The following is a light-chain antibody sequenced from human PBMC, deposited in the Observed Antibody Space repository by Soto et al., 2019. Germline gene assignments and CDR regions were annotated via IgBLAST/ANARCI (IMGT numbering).Light chain of an antibody. V-gene: IGKV3-15*01. CDR1: QSVSSN. J-gene: IGKJ4*01. CDR3: QRYNNWPLT. CDR2: GAS. Sequence: EIVMTQSPATLSVSPGERATLSCRASQSVSSNLAWYQQKPGQAPSLLIYGASTRATGTPARFSGSGSGTEFTLTISSLQSEDFAIYYCQRYNNWPLTFGGGTKVESK.